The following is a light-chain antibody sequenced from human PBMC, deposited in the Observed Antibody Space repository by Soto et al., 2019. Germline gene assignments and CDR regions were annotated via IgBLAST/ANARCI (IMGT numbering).Light chain of an antibody. CDR1: SSDVGGYNY. CDR3: SSYAGRNGVV. Sequence: QSALTQPPSASGSPGQSVTISCTGTSSDVGGYNYVSWYQQHPGKAPKLMIYEVSKRPSGVPDRFSGSKSGNTASLTVSGLHAEDEADYYCSSYAGRNGVVFGGGTKLTVL. CDR2: EVS. J-gene: IGLJ2*01. V-gene: IGLV2-8*01.